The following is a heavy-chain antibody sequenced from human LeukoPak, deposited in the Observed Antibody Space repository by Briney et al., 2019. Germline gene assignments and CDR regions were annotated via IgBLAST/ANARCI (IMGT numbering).Heavy chain of an antibody. CDR1: GGSFSGYY. J-gene: IGHJ6*03. CDR2: INHSGGT. Sequence: SETLSLTCAVYGGSFSGYYWSWIRQPPGKGLEWIGEINHSGGTNYNPSLKSRVTISVDTSKNQFSLKLSSVTAADTAVYYCARLSVLLWFGETGMDVWGKGTTVTISS. D-gene: IGHD3-10*01. V-gene: IGHV4-34*01. CDR3: ARLSVLLWFGETGMDV.